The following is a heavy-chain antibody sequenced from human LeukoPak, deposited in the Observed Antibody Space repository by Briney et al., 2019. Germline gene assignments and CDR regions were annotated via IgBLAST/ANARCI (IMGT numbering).Heavy chain of an antibody. CDR3: AKVVLLLTASDAFDF. CDR2: ISGNDGST. Sequence: GGSLRLSCAASGFTFTSNAMSSVLQAPGKGLEWVTTISGNDGSTYYADSVKGRFTISRDNFKNTVFLRMNSLRAEDTAVYYCAKVVLLLTASDAFDFWGQGTKVTVSS. D-gene: IGHD2-21*02. V-gene: IGHV3-23*01. J-gene: IGHJ3*01. CDR1: GFTFTSNA.